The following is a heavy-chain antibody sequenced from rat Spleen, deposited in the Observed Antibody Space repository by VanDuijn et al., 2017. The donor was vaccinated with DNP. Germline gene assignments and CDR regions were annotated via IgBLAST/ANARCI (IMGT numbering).Heavy chain of an antibody. D-gene: IGHD1-2*01. J-gene: IGHJ1*01. CDR1: GYSITSSYR. CDR3: ARSAISTYWYFDF. CDR2: INSAGSP. V-gene: IGHV3-3*01. Sequence: EVQLQESGPGLVKPSQSLSLTCSVTGYSITSSYRWNWIRKFPGNKSEWMGYINSAGSPNYNPSLKSRISITRDTSKNQFFLQVNSVITEDTATYYCARSAISTYWYFDFWGPGTMVTVSS.